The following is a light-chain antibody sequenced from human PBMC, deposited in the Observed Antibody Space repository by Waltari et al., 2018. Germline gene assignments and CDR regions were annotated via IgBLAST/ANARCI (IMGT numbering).Light chain of an antibody. J-gene: IGKJ5*01. CDR3: QQRSNWPSIT. V-gene: IGKV3-11*01. CDR2: DAS. Sequence: EIVLTQSPATLSLSPGERATLPCRASQSVSSYLAWYQQKPGQAPRLLIYDASNRATGIPARCSGSGSGTDFTLTISSLEPEDFAVYYCQQRSNWPSITFGQGTRLEIK. CDR1: QSVSSY.